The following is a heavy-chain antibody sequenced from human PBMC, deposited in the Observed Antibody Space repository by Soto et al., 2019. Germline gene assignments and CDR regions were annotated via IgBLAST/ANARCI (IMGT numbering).Heavy chain of an antibody. CDR2: ISSSSSTI. J-gene: IGHJ5*02. D-gene: IGHD1-26*01. CDR3: AREEGLLNWFDP. CDR1: GFTFSSYS. Sequence: EVQLVESGGGLVQPGGSLRLSCAASGFTFSSYSMNWVRQAPGKGLEWVSYISSSSSTIYYADSVKGRFTISRDNAKNSLYLQMNSLRAEDTAVYYCAREEGLLNWFDPWGQGTVVTVCS. V-gene: IGHV3-48*01.